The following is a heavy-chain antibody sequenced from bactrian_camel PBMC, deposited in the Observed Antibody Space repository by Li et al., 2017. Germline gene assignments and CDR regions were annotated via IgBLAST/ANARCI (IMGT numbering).Heavy chain of an antibody. V-gene: IGHV3-3*01. CDR3: AVDKPHEKRRHPHFDAFYE. Sequence: HVQLVESGGGSVQAGESLRLSCVVSGYTISSCCVAWFRQSPGKEREGVARIYAPDDSTYYADSVKGRFTISKDNDKFTVYLQMNDLKPEDTAMYYCAVDKPHEKRRHPHFDAFYEWGQGTQVTVS. J-gene: IGHJ4*01. D-gene: IGHD3*01. CDR2: IYAPDDST. CDR1: GYTISSCC.